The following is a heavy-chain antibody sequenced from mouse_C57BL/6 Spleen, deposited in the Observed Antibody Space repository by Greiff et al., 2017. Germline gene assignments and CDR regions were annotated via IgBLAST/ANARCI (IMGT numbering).Heavy chain of an antibody. Sequence: EVMLVESGGGLVKPGGSLKLSCAASGFTFSDYGMHWVRQAPGKGLEWVAYISSGSSTIYYADTVKGRFTISRDNAKNTLFLQMTSLRSEDTAMYYCARVYSNYEVLFAYWGQGTLVTVSA. CDR2: ISSGSSTI. CDR1: GFTFSDYG. CDR3: ARVYSNYEVLFAY. V-gene: IGHV5-17*01. D-gene: IGHD2-5*01. J-gene: IGHJ3*01.